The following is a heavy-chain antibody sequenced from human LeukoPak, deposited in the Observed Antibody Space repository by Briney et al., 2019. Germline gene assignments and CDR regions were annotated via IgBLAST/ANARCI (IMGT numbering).Heavy chain of an antibody. Sequence: PGGSLRLSCAASGFTFSDYYMSWIRQAPGKGLEWVSYISSSSSTIYYADSVKGRFTISRDNAKNSLYLQMNSLRAEDTAVYYCARVRWEPRATGEVDYWGQGTLVTVSS. V-gene: IGHV3-11*04. CDR1: GFTFSDYY. J-gene: IGHJ4*02. D-gene: IGHD1-26*01. CDR2: ISSSSSTI. CDR3: ARVRWEPRATGEVDY.